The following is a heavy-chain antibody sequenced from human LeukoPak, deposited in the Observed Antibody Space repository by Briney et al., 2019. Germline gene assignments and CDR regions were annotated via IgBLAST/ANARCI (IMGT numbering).Heavy chain of an antibody. Sequence: GGSLRLSCAASGFTFSSYDMHWVRQGTGKGLEWVSAIGTAGDTYYPGSVKGRFTASRENAKNSLYLQMNSLRVGDTAVYYCARGRGWGTFDIWGQGTMVTVSS. J-gene: IGHJ3*02. CDR3: ARGRGWGTFDI. D-gene: IGHD3-10*01. CDR1: GFTFSSYD. V-gene: IGHV3-13*04. CDR2: IGTAGDT.